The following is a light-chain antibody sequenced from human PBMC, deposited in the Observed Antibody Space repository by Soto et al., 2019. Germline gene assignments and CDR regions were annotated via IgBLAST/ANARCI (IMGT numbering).Light chain of an antibody. V-gene: IGKV3-20*01. CDR2: NAF. J-gene: IGKJ4*01. CDR1: QSVGNNY. Sequence: EIVLTQSPGTLSLSPGERVTLSCRASQSVGNNYLAWYQQKPGQPPRLLIYNAFTRATGIPDRFSGSGSGADFTLTISRLEPEDFAVYYCHQYAWAPLTFGGGTNVEIK. CDR3: HQYAWAPLT.